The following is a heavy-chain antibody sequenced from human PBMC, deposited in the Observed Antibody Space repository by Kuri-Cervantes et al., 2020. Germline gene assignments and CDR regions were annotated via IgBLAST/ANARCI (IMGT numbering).Heavy chain of an antibody. V-gene: IGHV3-15*01. CDR1: GFTFSNAW. D-gene: IGHD5-18*01. CDR3: ARGPDTAMMYYFDY. CDR2: IKSKTDGGTT. Sequence: LSLTCAASGFTFSNAWMSWVRQAPGKGLEWVGRIKSKTDGGTTDYAAPVKGRFTISRDDSKNTLYLQMNSLKAEDTAVYYCARGPDTAMMYYFDYWGQGSLVTVSS. J-gene: IGHJ4*02.